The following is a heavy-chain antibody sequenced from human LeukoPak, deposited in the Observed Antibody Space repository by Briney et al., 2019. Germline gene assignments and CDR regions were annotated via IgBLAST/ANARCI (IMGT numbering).Heavy chain of an antibody. J-gene: IGHJ6*02. CDR1: GFTFSNYG. Sequence: GGSLRLSCATSGFTFSNYGMHWVRRAPGQGLEWVGIINPSGGSTSYAQKFQGRVTMTRDTSTSTVYMELSSLRSEDTAVYYCARDLTAIVVVTYGMDVWGQGTPVTVSS. CDR2: INPSGGST. CDR3: ARDLTAIVVVTYGMDV. D-gene: IGHD3-22*01. V-gene: IGHV1-46*01.